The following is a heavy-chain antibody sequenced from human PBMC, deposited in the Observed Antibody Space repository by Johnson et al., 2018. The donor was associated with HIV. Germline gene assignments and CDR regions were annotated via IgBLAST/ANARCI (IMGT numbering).Heavy chain of an antibody. J-gene: IGHJ3*02. CDR3: AKARSGGPGAFDI. D-gene: IGHD6-19*01. V-gene: IGHV3-66*02. CDR2: IYSGGST. CDR1: RFTFSDYY. Sequence: MLLVESGGGLVKPGGSLRLSCAASRFTFSDYYMSWIRQTPGKGLEWVSVIYSGGSTYYADSVKGRFTISKDNSKNTLYLQMNSLRAEDTAVYCCAKARSGGPGAFDIWGQGTMVTVSS.